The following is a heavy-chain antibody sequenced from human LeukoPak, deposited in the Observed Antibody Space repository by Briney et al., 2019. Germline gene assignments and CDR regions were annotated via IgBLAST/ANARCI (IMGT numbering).Heavy chain of an antibody. J-gene: IGHJ3*02. CDR3: ARWKGFSGSRPLEDAFDI. D-gene: IGHD3-10*01. Sequence: PGGSLRLSCAASGFTFSDYYISWIRQAPGKGRECVSYISSSCSTIYYADSVKGRFTIYRHIDKNSLYLQMHSLRAEDTDVYYCARWKGFSGSRPLEDAFDIWGQGTMVTVSS. V-gene: IGHV3-11*01. CDR1: GFTFSDYY. CDR2: ISSSCSTI.